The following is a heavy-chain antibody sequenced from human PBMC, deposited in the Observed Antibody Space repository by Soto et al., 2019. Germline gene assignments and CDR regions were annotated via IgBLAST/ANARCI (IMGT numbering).Heavy chain of an antibody. V-gene: IGHV4-34*01. J-gene: IGHJ4*02. CDR1: GGSFSGYY. CDR2: INHSGST. D-gene: IGHD3-3*01. Sequence: PSETLSLTCAVYGGSFSGYYWSWIRQPPGKGLEWIGEINHSGSTNYNPSLKSRVTISVDTSKNQFSLKLSSVTAADTAVYYCARVGGYDFWSGSMVAFDYWGQGTLVTVSS. CDR3: ARVGGYDFWSGSMVAFDY.